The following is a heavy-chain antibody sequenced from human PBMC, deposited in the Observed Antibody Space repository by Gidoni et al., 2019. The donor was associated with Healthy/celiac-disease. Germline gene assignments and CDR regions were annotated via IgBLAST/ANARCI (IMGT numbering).Heavy chain of an antibody. CDR3: AKGKSLGELSLIFDY. V-gene: IGHV3-23*01. J-gene: IGHJ4*02. CDR1: GFSFSSYA. CDR2: ISGSGGST. Sequence: EVQLLESGGGLVQPGGSLRLSCAASGFSFSSYAMSWVRQAPGKGLEWVSAISGSGGSTYYADSVKGRFTISRDNSKNTLYLQMNSLRAEDTAVYYCAKGKSLGELSLIFDYWGQGTLVTVSS. D-gene: IGHD3-16*02.